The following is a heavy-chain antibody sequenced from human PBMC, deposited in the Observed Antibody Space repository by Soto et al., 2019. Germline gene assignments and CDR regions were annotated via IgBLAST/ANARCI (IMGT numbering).Heavy chain of an antibody. D-gene: IGHD3-3*01. CDR1: GFTFDSYA. CDR3: AKDTGGGCSFWSGYYSDGLDV. CDR2: ISGSADGT. Sequence: EVKLLESGGGLAQPGGSLRLSCVGSGFTFDSYAISWVRQAPGERLQWIAAISGSADGTDYAHSVRGRFTISRDNAKKTVHLQMDSLRVEDTAVYLCAKDTGGGCSFWSGYYSDGLDVWGQGTLVTVS. V-gene: IGHV3-23*01. J-gene: IGHJ3*01.